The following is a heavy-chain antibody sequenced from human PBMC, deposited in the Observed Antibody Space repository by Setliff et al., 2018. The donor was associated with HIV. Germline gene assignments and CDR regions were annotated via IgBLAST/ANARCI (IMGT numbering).Heavy chain of an antibody. J-gene: IGHJ6*04. CDR1: GGTISTFY. V-gene: IGHV4-59*01. CDR3: ARDVGEQLDV. Sequence: SETLSLTCTVSGGTISTFYWSWIRQPPGKGLEWIGYIYYSGRTNYNPSLDSRVTMSVDSSKNQFSLKLSSVTAADTAVYYCARDVGEQLDVWGKGTTVTVSS. CDR2: IYYSGRT.